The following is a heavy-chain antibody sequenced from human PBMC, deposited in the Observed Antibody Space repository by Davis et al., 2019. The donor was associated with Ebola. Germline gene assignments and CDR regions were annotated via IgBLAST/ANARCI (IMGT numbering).Heavy chain of an antibody. D-gene: IGHD3/OR15-3a*01. V-gene: IGHV4-39*01. Sequence: SETLSLTCTVSGGSIGSSRYYWGWIRQPPGKGLEWIRSIYYSGSAYYNPSLKSRVTISVDTSANHYPMKLSSVNAADTALYYCAKQRGLYLSDAFDIWGQGTLVTVSS. CDR3: AKQRGLYLSDAFDI. CDR2: IYYSGSA. CDR1: GGSIGSSRYY. J-gene: IGHJ3*02.